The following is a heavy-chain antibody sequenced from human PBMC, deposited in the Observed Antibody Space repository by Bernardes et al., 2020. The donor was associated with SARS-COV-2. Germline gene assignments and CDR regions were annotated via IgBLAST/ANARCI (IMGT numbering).Heavy chain of an antibody. CDR1: GFSLSTSGVG. CDR3: AHFRYCSGGSCYSRYYFDY. V-gene: IGHV2-5*02. D-gene: IGHD2-15*01. J-gene: IGHJ4*02. CDR2: IYWDDDK. Sequence: SGPTLVKLTQTLTLTCTFSGFSLSTSGVGVGWIRQPPGKALEWLALIYWDDDKRYSPSLKSRLTITKDTSKNQVVLTMTNMDPVDTATYYCAHFRYCSGGSCYSRYYFDYWGQGTLVTVSS.